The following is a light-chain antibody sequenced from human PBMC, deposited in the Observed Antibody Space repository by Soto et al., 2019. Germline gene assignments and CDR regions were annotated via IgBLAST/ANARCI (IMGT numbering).Light chain of an antibody. J-gene: IGKJ1*01. CDR2: SAS. V-gene: IGKV1-39*01. CDR1: QSISSY. CDR3: QQRFSTTLT. Sequence: DIQMTQSPSSLSASVGDRVTITCRASQSISSYLNWYQKKPGKDPKLLIHSASTLQSGVPSRFNGSGSGTDFTLTITNLQTEDFATYQCQQRFSTTLTFGQGTKVDIK.